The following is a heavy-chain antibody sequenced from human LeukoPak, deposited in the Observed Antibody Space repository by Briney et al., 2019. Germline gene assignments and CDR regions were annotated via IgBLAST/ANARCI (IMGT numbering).Heavy chain of an antibody. J-gene: IGHJ4*02. CDR1: GGSISSYY. Sequence: SETLSLTCTVSGGSISSYYWSWIRQPAGKGLEWIGRIYTSGSTNYNPSLKSRVTISVDTSKNQFSLKLSSVTAADTAVYYCARQDCSSTSCYEGGAYFDYWGQGTLVTVSS. CDR3: ARQDCSSTSCYEGGAYFDY. D-gene: IGHD2-2*01. V-gene: IGHV4-4*07. CDR2: IYTSGST.